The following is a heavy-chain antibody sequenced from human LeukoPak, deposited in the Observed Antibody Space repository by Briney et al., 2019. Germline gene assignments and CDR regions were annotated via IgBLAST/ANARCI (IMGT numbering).Heavy chain of an antibody. Sequence: GGSLRLSCAASGFTFSSYAMHWVRQAPGKGLEWVAVISYDGSNKYYADSVKGRFTISRDNSKNTLYLQMNSLRAEDTAVYYCAREGSDTMDFDYWGQGTLVTVSS. CDR1: GFTFSSYA. V-gene: IGHV3-30-3*01. D-gene: IGHD2-15*01. CDR3: AREGSDTMDFDY. CDR2: ISYDGSNK. J-gene: IGHJ4*02.